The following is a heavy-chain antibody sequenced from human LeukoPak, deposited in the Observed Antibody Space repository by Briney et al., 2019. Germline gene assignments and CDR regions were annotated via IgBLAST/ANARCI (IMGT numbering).Heavy chain of an antibody. J-gene: IGHJ4*02. CDR1: GVTFSSYW. CDR3: ARDYGGSSPFDY. V-gene: IGHV3-74*01. Sequence: PGGSLRLSCAASGVTFSSYWMHWVRDAPGEGVVWGSRINSDGSSTRYADSVKGRFTISRDNAKNSLYLQMNSLRAEDTAVYYCARDYGGSSPFDYWGQGTLVAVSS. D-gene: IGHD2-15*01. CDR2: INSDGSST.